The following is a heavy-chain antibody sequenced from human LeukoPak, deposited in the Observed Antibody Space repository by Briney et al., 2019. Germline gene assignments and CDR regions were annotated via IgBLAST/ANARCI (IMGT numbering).Heavy chain of an antibody. CDR1: GFTFSDYW. D-gene: IGHD1-14*01. J-gene: IGHJ4*02. V-gene: IGHV3-74*01. Sequence: GGSLRLSCAASGFTFSDYWMHWVRQAPGKGLVWVSRINSGGSDSIYADSVKGRFTISRDNAQNTVYLQMNSLRAEDTAIYYCARGHSTGCFDYWGQGTLVTVSS. CDR2: INSGGSDS. CDR3: ARGHSTGCFDY.